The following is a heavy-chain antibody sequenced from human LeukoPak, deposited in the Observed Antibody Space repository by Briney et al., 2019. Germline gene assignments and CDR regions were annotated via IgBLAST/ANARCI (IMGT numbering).Heavy chain of an antibody. V-gene: IGHV3-53*01. J-gene: IGHJ4*02. D-gene: IGHD1-26*01. CDR3: AGSEGVGLFFDY. CDR1: GLTVSSNY. Sequence: GGSLRLSCAASGLTVSSNYLSWVRQAPGKGLEWVSIIYSGGRTYHGDSVKGRFTISRDNSKNTLYLQMSSLRTEDTAIYYCAGSEGVGLFFDYWGQGTLVAVSS. CDR2: IYSGGRT.